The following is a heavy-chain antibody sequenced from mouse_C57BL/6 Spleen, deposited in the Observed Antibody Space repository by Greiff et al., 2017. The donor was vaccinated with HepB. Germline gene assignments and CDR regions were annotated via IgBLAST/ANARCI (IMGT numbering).Heavy chain of an antibody. Sequence: QVQLKESGAELVKPGASVKMSCKASGYTFTSYWITWVKQRPGQGLEWIGDIYPGSGSTNYNEKFKSKATLTVDTSSSTAYMQLSSLTSEDSAVYYCARTVGRDAMDYWGQGTSVTVSS. D-gene: IGHD1-1*01. CDR2: IYPGSGST. CDR1: GYTFTSYW. CDR3: ARTVGRDAMDY. J-gene: IGHJ4*01. V-gene: IGHV1-55*01.